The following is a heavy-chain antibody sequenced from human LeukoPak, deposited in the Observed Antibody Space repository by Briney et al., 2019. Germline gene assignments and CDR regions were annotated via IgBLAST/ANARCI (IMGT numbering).Heavy chain of an antibody. CDR2: ISAYNGNT. CDR1: GYXVTSYA. J-gene: IGHJ6*02. D-gene: IGHD6-13*01. CDR3: ARDPLRSTWSTYYNALDV. V-gene: IGHV1-18*01. Sequence: ASVKVSCKSSGYXVTSYAINWVRQAPGQGLEWMGWISAYNGNTDYAQKFQGRVTMTTDTSTSTAYMELRSLTSDDTAVYYCARDPLRSTWSTYYNALDVWGQGTTVTVSS.